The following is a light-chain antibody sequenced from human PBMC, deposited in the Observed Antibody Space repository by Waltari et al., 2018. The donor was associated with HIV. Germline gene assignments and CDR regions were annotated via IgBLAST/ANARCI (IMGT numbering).Light chain of an antibody. Sequence: QSVLTQPPSASVTPGQGVTISCSGSSSNIARNPVNWYQQLPGTAPKLLIYSNNQRPSGVPDRFSGSKSGTSASLAISGLQSEDEADYYCAAWDDSLNGYVFGTGTKVTVL. V-gene: IGLV1-44*01. J-gene: IGLJ1*01. CDR2: SNN. CDR1: SSNIARNP. CDR3: AAWDDSLNGYV.